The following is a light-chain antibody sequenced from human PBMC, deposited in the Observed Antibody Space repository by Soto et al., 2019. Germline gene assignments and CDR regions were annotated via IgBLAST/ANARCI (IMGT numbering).Light chain of an antibody. CDR3: QTWGTGIHVV. J-gene: IGLJ2*01. V-gene: IGLV4-69*01. CDR1: SRHSNYA. Sequence: QSVLTQSPSASASLGASVKLTCTLSSRHSNYAIAWHQLQPEKGPRYLMKLTNDGSHTKGDGIPDRFSGSSSGAERYLTISRLQSEDEAYYYCQTWGTGIHVVFGGGTKLTVL. CDR2: LTNDGSH.